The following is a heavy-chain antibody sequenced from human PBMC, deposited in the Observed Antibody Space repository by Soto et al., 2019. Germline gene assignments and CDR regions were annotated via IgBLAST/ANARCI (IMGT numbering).Heavy chain of an antibody. V-gene: IGHV1-18*01. D-gene: IGHD6-19*01. CDR1: GYTFTSYG. J-gene: IGHJ4*02. CDR3: ASSYAGIAVAGTLFDY. Sequence: ASVKVSCKASGYTFTSYGISWVRQAPGQGLEWMGWISAYNGNTNCAQKLQGRVTMTTDTSTSTAYMELRSLRSDDTAVYYCASSYAGIAVAGTLFDYWGQGTLVTVSS. CDR2: ISAYNGNT.